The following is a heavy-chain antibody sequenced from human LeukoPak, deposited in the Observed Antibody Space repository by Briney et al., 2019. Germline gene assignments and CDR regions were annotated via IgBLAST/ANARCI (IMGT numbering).Heavy chain of an antibody. J-gene: IGHJ4*02. Sequence: ASVTLSCSASASTFTSYDINRMRQATAQGLEWMGWMNPKSGNTDYPQKFQCRVTMTRNTSIRTAYMELSSLRSEDTAVYYCARGRGRGYSGYTLFYWGQGTLVTVSS. CDR2: MNPKSGNT. CDR3: ARGRGRGYSGYTLFY. D-gene: IGHD5-12*01. V-gene: IGHV1-8*01. CDR1: ASTFTSYD.